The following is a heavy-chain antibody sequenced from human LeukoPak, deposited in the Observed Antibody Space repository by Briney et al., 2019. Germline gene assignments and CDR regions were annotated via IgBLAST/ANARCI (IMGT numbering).Heavy chain of an antibody. CDR1: GGSISSYY. Sequence: SETLSLTCTVSGGSISSYYWIWIRQPPGKGLEGIGYIYYSGSTNYNPPLKSRVTISVDTSKNQFSLKLSSVTAADTAVYYCARVGVGATRANVDYWGQGTLVTVSS. D-gene: IGHD1-26*01. V-gene: IGHV4-59*13. CDR3: ARVGVGATRANVDY. CDR2: IYYSGST. J-gene: IGHJ4*02.